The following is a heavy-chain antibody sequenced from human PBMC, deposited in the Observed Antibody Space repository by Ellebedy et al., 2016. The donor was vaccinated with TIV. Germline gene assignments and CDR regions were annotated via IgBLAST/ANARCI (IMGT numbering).Heavy chain of an antibody. V-gene: IGHV3-30*04. CDR1: GLRFSSYA. Sequence: GGSLRLSXAASGLRFSSYAMHWVRQAPGKGLEWVAVISNDGSNEYYADSERGRFTISRDNSKNTVYLQMNSLRAEDTAVYYCANSYDSRAVYSQYFQHWGQGTLVTVSS. CDR2: ISNDGSNE. J-gene: IGHJ1*01. CDR3: ANSYDSRAVYSQYFQH. D-gene: IGHD3-22*01.